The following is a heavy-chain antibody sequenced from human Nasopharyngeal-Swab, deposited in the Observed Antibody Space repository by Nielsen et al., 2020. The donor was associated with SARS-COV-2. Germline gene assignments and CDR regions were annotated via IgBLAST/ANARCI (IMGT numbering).Heavy chain of an antibody. CDR2: IYPGYSDT. CDR1: GYSFTSYW. D-gene: IGHD1-26*01. J-gene: IGHJ4*02. V-gene: IGHV5-51*01. CDR3: ARSGLVGATFFDY. Sequence: KVSCKGSGYSFTSYWIGWVRQMPGKGLEWMGIIYPGYSDTRYSPSFQGQVTISADNSISTAYLQWSSLKASDTAMYYCARSGLVGATFFDYWGQGTLVTVSS.